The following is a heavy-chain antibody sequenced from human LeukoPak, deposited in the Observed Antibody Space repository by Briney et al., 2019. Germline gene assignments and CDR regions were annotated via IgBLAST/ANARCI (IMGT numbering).Heavy chain of an antibody. CDR2: INPNSGGT. CDR3: ARRPTVKNAFDI. J-gene: IGHJ3*02. CDR1: EYTFTGYD. Sequence: ASVKVSCKASEYTFTGYDMHWVRQAPGQGLEWMGWINPNSGGTNYAQKFQGRVTMTRDTSVSTAYMELSRLRSDDTAVYYCARRPTVKNAFDIWGQGTMVTVSS. D-gene: IGHD4-17*01. V-gene: IGHV1-2*02.